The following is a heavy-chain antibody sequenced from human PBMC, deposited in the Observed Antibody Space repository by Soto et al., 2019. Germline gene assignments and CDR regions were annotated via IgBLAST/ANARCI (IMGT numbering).Heavy chain of an antibody. V-gene: IGHV3-48*02. Sequence: EMQLVESGGGLVQPGGSLRLSCAASGFTFRSYSMKWVRQAPGKGLEWVSYISISSRTIYYADSVKGRFTISRDDAKHSMYLQMNSLRDEDTYVYYCERENCIAGSFYPWGQGTRGTVSS. CDR1: GFTFRSYS. CDR3: ERENCIAGSFYP. D-gene: IGHD6-13*01. J-gene: IGHJ5*02. CDR2: ISISSRTI.